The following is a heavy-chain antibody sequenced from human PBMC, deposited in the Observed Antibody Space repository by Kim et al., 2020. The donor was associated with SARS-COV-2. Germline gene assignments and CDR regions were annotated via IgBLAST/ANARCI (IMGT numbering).Heavy chain of an antibody. J-gene: IGHJ4*02. D-gene: IGHD2-21*02. V-gene: IGHV3-74*01. Sequence: GGSLRLSCAASRFTFSDYWMHWVRQTPGEGLVWLSRINSAGDITYYSDSVKGRFTVSRDNAKNTLYLQMNSLRVEDTAVYYCARDLIGGDGWGTFDSWGQGTLVTVST. CDR2: INSAGDIT. CDR3: ARDLIGGDGWGTFDS. CDR1: RFTFSDYW.